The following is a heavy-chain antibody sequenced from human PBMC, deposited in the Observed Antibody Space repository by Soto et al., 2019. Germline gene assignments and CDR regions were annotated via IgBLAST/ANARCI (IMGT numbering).Heavy chain of an antibody. V-gene: IGHV4-61*01. CDR2: IYYSGST. Sequence: PSETLSLTCTVSGGSVSSGSYYWSWIRQPPGKGLEWIGYIYYSGSTNYNPSLKSRVTISVDTSKNQFSLKLSSVTAADTAVYYCGRDPRRTVTTGGYWGQGTLVTVSS. CDR3: GRDPRRTVTTGGY. CDR1: GGSVSSGSYY. J-gene: IGHJ4*02. D-gene: IGHD4-17*01.